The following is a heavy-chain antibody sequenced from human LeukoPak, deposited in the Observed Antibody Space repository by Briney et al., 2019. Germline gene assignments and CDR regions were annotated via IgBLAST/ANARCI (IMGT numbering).Heavy chain of an antibody. CDR1: GGSISSYY. V-gene: IGHV4-59*08. CDR3: ARHVSFKEVGGNWFDP. J-gene: IGHJ5*01. D-gene: IGHD3-16*01. CDR2: IYYSGST. Sequence: PSETLSLTCTVSGGSISSYYWSWIRQPPGKGLEWIGYIYYSGSTNYNPSLKSRVTISVDTSKNQFSLKRSSVTAADTAVYYCARHVSFKEVGGNWFDPWGQGTLVTVSS.